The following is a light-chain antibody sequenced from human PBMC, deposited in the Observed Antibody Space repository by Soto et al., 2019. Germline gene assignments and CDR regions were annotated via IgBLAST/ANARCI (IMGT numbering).Light chain of an antibody. CDR1: QSVGTN. CDR3: QQYHRWPLT. J-gene: IGKJ4*01. V-gene: IGKV3-15*01. Sequence: EIGMTQSPATLSGSPGERATLSCRASQSVGTNLAWYQQKTGQAPRLLIYAASSWATGVPESFSGSGSGTEFTLTISSLQSEDFAVYFCQQYHRWPLTFGGGTKVEV. CDR2: AAS.